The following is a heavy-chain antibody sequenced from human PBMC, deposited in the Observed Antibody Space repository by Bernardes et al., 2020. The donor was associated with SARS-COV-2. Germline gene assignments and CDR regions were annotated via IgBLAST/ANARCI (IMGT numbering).Heavy chain of an antibody. Sequence: GGSLRLSCAASGFTFSSYGMHWVRQAPGKGLEWVSGLYSGGSTHYADSVQGRFTISRDSSKNTLFLQMNNLRAEDTAVYYCARDREYCTGTACYGDYHYGMDVWGQGTTVIVSS. CDR2: LYSGGST. CDR3: ARDREYCTGTACYGDYHYGMDV. V-gene: IGHV3-53*01. D-gene: IGHD2-2*01. J-gene: IGHJ6*02. CDR1: GFTFSSYG.